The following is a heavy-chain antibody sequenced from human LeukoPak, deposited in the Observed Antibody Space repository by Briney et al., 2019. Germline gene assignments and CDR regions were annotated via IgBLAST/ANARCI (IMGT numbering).Heavy chain of an antibody. J-gene: IGHJ4*02. Sequence: GGSLRLSCAASGFTFSNAWMSWVRQAPGKGLEWVSVIKGRFTISRHNSENTLYLHMNSLRVEDTAVYFCARGGTPGYSSGRIDYWGQGTLVTVSS. CDR2: I. CDR1: GFTFSNAW. V-gene: IGHV3-53*04. CDR3: ARGGTPGYSSGRIDY. D-gene: IGHD6-19*01.